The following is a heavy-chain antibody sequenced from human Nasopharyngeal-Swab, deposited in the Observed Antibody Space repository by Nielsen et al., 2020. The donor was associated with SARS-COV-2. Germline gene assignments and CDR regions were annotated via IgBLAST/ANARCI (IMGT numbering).Heavy chain of an antibody. CDR1: TFNINTNY. CDR2: IFGGGST. D-gene: IGHD3/OR15-3a*01. CDR3: ARFDMDWNYFDY. Sequence: GESLKISCAASTFNINTNYMGWVRQAPGKGLECVSVIFGGGSTYYADSVKGRFTISRDTSTVYLQMNRLRAEDTAVYYCARFDMDWNYFDYWGQGTRVTVSS. J-gene: IGHJ4*02. V-gene: IGHV3-66*01.